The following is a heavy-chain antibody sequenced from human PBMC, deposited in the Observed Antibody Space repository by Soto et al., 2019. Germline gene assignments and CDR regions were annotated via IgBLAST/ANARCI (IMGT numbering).Heavy chain of an antibody. J-gene: IGHJ3*02. CDR3: AAPLSPDAFDI. Sequence: QMQLVQSGPEVKKPGTTVKVSCKASGFTFTSSAVQWVRQARGQRLEWIGWIVVGIGNTNYAQKFQERVTITRDMSTSTAYMELSSLRSEDTAVYYCAAPLSPDAFDIWGQGTMVTVSS. CDR2: IVVGIGNT. V-gene: IGHV1-58*01. CDR1: GFTFTSSA.